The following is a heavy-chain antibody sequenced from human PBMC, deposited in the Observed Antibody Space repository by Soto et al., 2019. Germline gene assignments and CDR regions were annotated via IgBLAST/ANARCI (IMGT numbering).Heavy chain of an antibody. CDR2: ISVHNGYT. Sequence: QVQLAQSGAEVKKPGASVTVSCKASGYTFSSYGISWVRQAPGQGLEWVGWISVHNGYTKSATELQGRFTMTTDTSTSTAYMELRSLSSDDSAVYFCARLEHNFGPHDYCGQGTLVTVTS. D-gene: IGHD1-1*01. V-gene: IGHV1-18*01. J-gene: IGHJ4*02. CDR1: GYTFSSYG. CDR3: ARLEHNFGPHDY.